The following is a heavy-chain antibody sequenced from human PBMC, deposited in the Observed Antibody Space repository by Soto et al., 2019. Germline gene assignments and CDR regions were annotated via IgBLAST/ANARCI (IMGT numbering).Heavy chain of an antibody. V-gene: IGHV3-66*01. D-gene: IGHD2-15*01. J-gene: IGHJ1*01. Sequence: PGGSLRLSCAASGFSVSSNYMNWVRQAPGKGLEWVSIMHNGGETYYADSVKDRFTVSRDNSKNTVFLQMNSLRVEDTAVYYCARDSWSQYWGQGTLVTVSS. CDR3: ARDSWSQY. CDR1: GFSVSSNY. CDR2: MHNGGET.